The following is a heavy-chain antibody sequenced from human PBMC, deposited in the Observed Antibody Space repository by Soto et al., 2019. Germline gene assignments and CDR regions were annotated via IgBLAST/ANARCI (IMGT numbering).Heavy chain of an antibody. CDR2: IYYSGNT. Sequence: QVRLQESGPGLVKPSQTLSLTCSVSGGSISSGDYYWNWIRQPPGKGLEWIGYIYYSGNTYYNPFLRSRVTLSLDRSENQLSLKLSFVTAAYTAVYYCARDRYYGSGTYYNFCYGMDVWGQGTTVTVSS. J-gene: IGHJ6*02. V-gene: IGHV4-30-4*01. D-gene: IGHD3-10*01. CDR3: ARDRYYGSGTYYNFCYGMDV. CDR1: GGSISSGDYY.